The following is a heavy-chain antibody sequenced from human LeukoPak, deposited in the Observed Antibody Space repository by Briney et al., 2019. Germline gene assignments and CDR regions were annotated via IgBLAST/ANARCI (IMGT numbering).Heavy chain of an antibody. Sequence: SVKVSCKASGGTFSSYASSWVRQAPGLGIEWMGGIIPIFGTANYAQKFQGRVTITADESTSTAYMELSSLRSEDTAVYYCARDTQGGYYDSSGYYESGFDPWGQGTLVTVSS. CDR3: ARDTQGGYYDSSGYYESGFDP. CDR1: GGTFSSYA. V-gene: IGHV1-69*13. D-gene: IGHD3-22*01. CDR2: IIPIFGTA. J-gene: IGHJ5*02.